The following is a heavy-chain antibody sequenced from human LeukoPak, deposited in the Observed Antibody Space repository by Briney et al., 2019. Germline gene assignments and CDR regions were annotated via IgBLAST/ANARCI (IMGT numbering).Heavy chain of an antibody. CDR1: GFTFSSYS. Sequence: GGSLRLSCAASGFTFSSYSMNWVRQAPGKGLEWVSSISSSSSYIYYADSVKGQFTISRDNAKNSLYLQMNSLRAEDTAVYYCARDPGDYFDYWGQGTLVTVSS. CDR2: ISSSSSYI. V-gene: IGHV3-21*01. CDR3: ARDPGDYFDY. J-gene: IGHJ4*02.